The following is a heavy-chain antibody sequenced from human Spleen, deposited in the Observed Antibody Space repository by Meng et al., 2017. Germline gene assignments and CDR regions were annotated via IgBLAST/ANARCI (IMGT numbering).Heavy chain of an antibody. D-gene: IGHD3-10*01. CDR3: ARSYGSGTYWYFDL. CDR1: GGSVSSGNYS. CDR2: IYHTGST. V-gene: IGHV4-61*03. J-gene: IGHJ2*01. Sequence: QGQLQARVPGLGWPSETLSLTCTVSGGSVSSGNYSWGWVRQPPGKGLEWIGFIYHTGSTDCNPSLKRRVTISVDTSNNHFSLKLTSVTAADTAVYYCARSYGSGTYWYFDLWGRGTLVTVSS.